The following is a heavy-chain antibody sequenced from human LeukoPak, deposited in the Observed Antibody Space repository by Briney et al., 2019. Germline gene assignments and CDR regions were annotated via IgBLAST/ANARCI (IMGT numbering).Heavy chain of an antibody. J-gene: IGHJ5*02. V-gene: IGHV3-30*01. D-gene: IGHD2-2*02. CDR3: ARDSGYCSSTRCYSWFDP. Sequence: LPGRSLRLSCAASGFTFSSYAMHWVRQAPGKGLEWVAVISYDGSNKYYADSVKGRFTISRDNSKNTLYLQTNSLRAEDTAVYYCARDSGYCSSTRCYSWFDPWGQGTLVTVSS. CDR1: GFTFSSYA. CDR2: ISYDGSNK.